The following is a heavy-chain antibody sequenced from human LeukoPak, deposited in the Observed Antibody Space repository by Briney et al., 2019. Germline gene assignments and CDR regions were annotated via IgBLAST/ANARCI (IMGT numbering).Heavy chain of an antibody. J-gene: IGHJ4*02. Sequence: GGSLRLSCAASGFTFSNYAMTWVRQAPGKGLEWASTISGSGNLTYFADSVRGRFTISRDNSKNTLYLQMNSLRAEDTALYYCSKDAASGTYGTFDYWGQGTLVIVSS. CDR3: SKDAASGTYGTFDY. D-gene: IGHD3-10*01. V-gene: IGHV3-23*01. CDR1: GFTFSNYA. CDR2: ISGSGNLT.